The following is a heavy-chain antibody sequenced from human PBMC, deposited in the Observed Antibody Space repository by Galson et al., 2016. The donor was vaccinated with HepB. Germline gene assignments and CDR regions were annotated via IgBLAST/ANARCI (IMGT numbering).Heavy chain of an antibody. CDR2: IDSNSNNI. J-gene: IGHJ6*02. Sequence: SLRLSCAASGFNSRTYWMYWIRQAPGKGLVWVSRIDSNSNNIAYADSVKGRSTTSRDNAKNTLYLQMDSLRAEDTAVYYCARLGDCVNGVCSAMDVWGQGSTVIVSS. V-gene: IGHV3-74*01. CDR3: ARLGDCVNGVCSAMDV. CDR1: GFNSRTYW. D-gene: IGHD2-8*01.